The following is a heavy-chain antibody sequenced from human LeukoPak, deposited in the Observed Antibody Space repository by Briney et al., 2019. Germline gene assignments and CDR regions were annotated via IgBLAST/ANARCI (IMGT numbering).Heavy chain of an antibody. Sequence: PSETLSLTCTVSGGSISSSSYYWGWIRQPPGKGLEWMGSFSYSGSTYYNPPLKSRVTMSVDTSKNQFSLKLSSVTAADTAVYYCARRYYYGSGTFDYWGQGTLVTVSS. CDR1: GGSISSSSYY. J-gene: IGHJ4*02. CDR2: FSYSGST. D-gene: IGHD3-10*01. CDR3: ARRYYYGSGTFDY. V-gene: IGHV4-39*07.